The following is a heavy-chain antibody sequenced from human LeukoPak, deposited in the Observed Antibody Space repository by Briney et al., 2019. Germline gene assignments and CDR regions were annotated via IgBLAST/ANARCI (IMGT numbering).Heavy chain of an antibody. Sequence: GASVKVSCKASGYTFTSYGISWVRQAPGQGLEWMGWINPNSGGTNYAQKFQGRVTMTRDTSISTAYMELSRLRSDDTAVYYCARARYYYDSSGYYYVFDYWGQGTLVTVSS. D-gene: IGHD3-22*01. V-gene: IGHV1-2*02. CDR1: GYTFTSYG. CDR3: ARARYYYDSSGYYYVFDY. J-gene: IGHJ4*02. CDR2: INPNSGGT.